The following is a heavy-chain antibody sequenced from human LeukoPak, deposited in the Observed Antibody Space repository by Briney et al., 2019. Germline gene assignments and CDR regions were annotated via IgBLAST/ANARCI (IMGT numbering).Heavy chain of an antibody. Sequence: ASVKVSCKASGYTFTGYYMHWVRQAPGQGLEWMGWINPNSGGTNYAQKFQGRVSMTRDTSISTAYMELSWLRSDDTAVYYCARQMDSYYYGMDVRGQGTTVTVSS. J-gene: IGHJ6*02. CDR2: INPNSGGT. CDR1: GYTFTGYY. V-gene: IGHV1-2*02. CDR3: ARQMDSYYYGMDV.